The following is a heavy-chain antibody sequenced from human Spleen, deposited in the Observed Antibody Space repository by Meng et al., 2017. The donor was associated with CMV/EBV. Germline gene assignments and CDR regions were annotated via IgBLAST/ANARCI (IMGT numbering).Heavy chain of an antibody. Sequence: ESLKISCAVYGGSFSGYYWSWIRQPPGKGLEWIGEINHSGSTNYNPSLKSRVTISVDTSKNQFSLKLSSVTAADTAVYYCARGGWELLAFDIWGQGTMVTVSS. CDR3: ARGGWELLAFDI. CDR1: GGSFSGYY. CDR2: INHSGST. J-gene: IGHJ3*02. D-gene: IGHD1-26*01. V-gene: IGHV4-34*01.